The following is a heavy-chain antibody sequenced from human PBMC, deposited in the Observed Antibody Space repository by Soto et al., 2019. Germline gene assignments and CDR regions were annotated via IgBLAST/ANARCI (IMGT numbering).Heavy chain of an antibody. CDR1: GFTFSSYS. V-gene: IGHV3-48*01. D-gene: IGHD2-2*01. CDR2: ISSSSSTI. CDR3: ASLQPQPDAFDI. J-gene: IGHJ3*02. Sequence: GGSLRLSCAASGFTFSSYSMNWVRQAPGKGLEWVSYISSSSSTIYYADSVKGRFTISRDNAKNSLYLQMNSLRAEDTAVYYCASLQPQPDAFDIWGQGTMVTVSS.